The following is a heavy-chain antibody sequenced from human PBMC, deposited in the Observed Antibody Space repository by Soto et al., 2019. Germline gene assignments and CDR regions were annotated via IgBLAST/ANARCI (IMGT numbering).Heavy chain of an antibody. CDR1: GFTFSSYG. D-gene: IGHD2-15*01. Sequence: QVQLVESGGGVVQPGRSLRLSCAASGFTFSSYGMHWVRQAPGKGLEWVAVIWYDGSNKYYADSVKGRFTISRDNSKNTLYLQMNSLRAEDTAVYYCARTGCSDIFDYWGQGTLVTVSS. J-gene: IGHJ4*02. CDR2: IWYDGSNK. CDR3: ARTGCSDIFDY. V-gene: IGHV3-33*01.